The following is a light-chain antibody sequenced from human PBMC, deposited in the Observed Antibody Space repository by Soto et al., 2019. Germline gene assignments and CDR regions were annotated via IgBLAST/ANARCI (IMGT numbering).Light chain of an antibody. CDR2: DAS. V-gene: IGKV3-11*01. J-gene: IGKJ1*01. CDR1: RSINYY. Sequence: DSVLTQSPATLSLSPGERATLSCRASRSINYYLAWYQQNTGQAPRLLIHDASNRATGIPARFSGSGSGTDFTLTISSLQSEDFAVYFCQQYHIWPSWTFGQGTKVDIK. CDR3: QQYHIWPSWT.